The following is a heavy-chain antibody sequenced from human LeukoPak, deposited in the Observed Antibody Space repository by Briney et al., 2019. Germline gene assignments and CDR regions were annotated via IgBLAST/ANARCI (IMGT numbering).Heavy chain of an antibody. J-gene: IGHJ4*02. V-gene: IGHV4-39*07. CDR2: IYYSGST. CDR1: GGFISSSSYY. D-gene: IGHD3-22*01. Sequence: SETLSLTCTVSGGFISSSSYYWGWIRQPPGKGLEWIGSIYYSGSTYYNPSLKSRVTISGDTSKNQFSLKLSSVTAADTAVYYCARDRDSSGIDYWGQGTLVTVSS. CDR3: ARDRDSSGIDY.